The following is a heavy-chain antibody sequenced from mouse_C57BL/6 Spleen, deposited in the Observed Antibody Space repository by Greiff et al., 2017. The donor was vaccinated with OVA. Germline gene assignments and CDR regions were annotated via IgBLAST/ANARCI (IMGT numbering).Heavy chain of an antibody. CDR2: IYPGNSDT. V-gene: IGHV1-5*01. CDR3: ILDYYGSSHWYFDV. D-gene: IGHD1-1*01. J-gene: IGHJ1*03. Sequence: VQLKESGTVLARPGASVKMSCKTSGYTFTSYWMHWVKQRPGQGLEWIGAIYPGNSDTSYNQKFKGKAKLTAVTSASTAYMELSSLTNEESAVYYCILDYYGSSHWYFDVWGTGTTVTVSS. CDR1: GYTFTSYW.